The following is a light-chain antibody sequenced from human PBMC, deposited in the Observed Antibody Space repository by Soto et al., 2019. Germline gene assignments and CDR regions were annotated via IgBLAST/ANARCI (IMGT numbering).Light chain of an antibody. Sequence: EIILTQSPDTLSLSPGERATLSCRASQTVSSNYLAWYQQKPGQAPRLLIYDASNRATGIPDRFSGSGSGTDFTLTISRLEPEDFAVYYCQQRSNWPPITFGQGTRLEIK. V-gene: IGKV3D-20*02. CDR1: QTVSSNY. CDR3: QQRSNWPPIT. CDR2: DAS. J-gene: IGKJ5*01.